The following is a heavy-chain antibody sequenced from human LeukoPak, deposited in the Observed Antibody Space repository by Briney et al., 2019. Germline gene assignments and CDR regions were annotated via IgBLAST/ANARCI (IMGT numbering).Heavy chain of an antibody. V-gene: IGHV3-20*01. Sequence: GGSLRLSCAASGFTFSSYAMSWVRQAPGKGLEWVSGINWNGGSTGYADSVKGRFTISRDNAKNSLYLQMNSLRAEDTALYHCARGAAAGTFNWFDPWGQGTLVTVSS. CDR3: ARGAAAGTFNWFDP. CDR2: INWNGGST. D-gene: IGHD6-13*01. CDR1: GFTFSSYA. J-gene: IGHJ5*02.